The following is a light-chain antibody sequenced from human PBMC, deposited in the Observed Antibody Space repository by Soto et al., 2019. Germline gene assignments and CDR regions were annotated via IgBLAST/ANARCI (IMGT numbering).Light chain of an antibody. Sequence: QSALTQPASMSGSPGQSITISCTGTSSDVGSYNYVSWYQQHPGKAPKLIIYNVSNRPSGVSDRFSGSKSGNTASLTISGLQADDEADYYCSSYTSSSTLVFGTGTKLTVL. V-gene: IGLV2-14*03. CDR2: NVS. CDR1: SSDVGSYNY. CDR3: SSYTSSSTLV. J-gene: IGLJ1*01.